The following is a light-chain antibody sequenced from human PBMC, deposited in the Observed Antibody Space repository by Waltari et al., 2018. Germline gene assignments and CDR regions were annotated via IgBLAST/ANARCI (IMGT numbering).Light chain of an antibody. CDR3: SSYTNRRDVI. CDR1: NSDVGGYNS. V-gene: IGLV2-14*03. CDR2: AVS. Sequence: QSVLTQPASVSGSPGRSITIACTGANSDVGGYNSVSCYQQHPGRAPKLMIYAVSNRPSGVSDRFSGSKSGNTASLTISGLQAEDEADYYCSSYTNRRDVIFGGGTKLTVL. J-gene: IGLJ2*01.